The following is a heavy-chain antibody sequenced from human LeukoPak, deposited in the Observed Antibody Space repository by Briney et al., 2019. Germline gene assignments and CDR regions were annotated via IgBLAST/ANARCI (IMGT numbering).Heavy chain of an antibody. CDR2: IYYSGST. J-gene: IGHJ5*02. D-gene: IGHD3-3*01. Sequence: SETLSLTCTVSGGSISSHYWSWIRQPPGKGLEWIGYIYYSGSTNYNPSLKSRVTISVDTSKNQFSLKLSSVTAADTAVYYCAREGSPLHDFWSGYTFDPWGQGTLVTVSS. CDR3: AREGSPLHDFWSGYTFDP. CDR1: GGSISSHY. V-gene: IGHV4-59*11.